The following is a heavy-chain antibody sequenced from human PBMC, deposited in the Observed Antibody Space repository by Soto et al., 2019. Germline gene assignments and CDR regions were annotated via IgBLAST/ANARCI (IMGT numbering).Heavy chain of an antibody. V-gene: IGHV4-34*01. CDR1: GGSFSGYY. Sequence: SETLSLTCAVYGGSFSGYYWSWIRQPPGKGLEWIGEINHSGSTNYNPSLKSRVTISVDTSKNQFSLKLSSVTAADTAVYYCARVRFFPVSFDPWGQGTLVTVSS. D-gene: IGHD3-3*01. CDR2: INHSGST. J-gene: IGHJ5*02. CDR3: ARVRFFPVSFDP.